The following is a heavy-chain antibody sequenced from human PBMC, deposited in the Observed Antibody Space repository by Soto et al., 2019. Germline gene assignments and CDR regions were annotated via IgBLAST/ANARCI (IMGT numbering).Heavy chain of an antibody. CDR1: GFSLTTTGEG. CDR2: IYWDADT. D-gene: IGHD2-15*01. J-gene: IGHJ4*02. CDR3: APRKAGGRRYFDY. Sequence: QITLKESGPTLVKPTQTLTLTCTFSGFSLTTTGEGVGWIRQPPGKALEWLGIIYWDADTRYSPSLKSRLTTTNDTPKHQVVLRITNMDPVDTGTYYCAPRKAGGRRYFDYWGQGTLVTVSS. V-gene: IGHV2-5*02.